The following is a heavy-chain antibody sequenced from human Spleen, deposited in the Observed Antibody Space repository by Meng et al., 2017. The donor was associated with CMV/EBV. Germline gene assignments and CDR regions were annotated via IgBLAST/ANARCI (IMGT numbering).Heavy chain of an antibody. D-gene: IGHD3-16*01. CDR3: ENRRGTFGGVTNWFDP. V-gene: IGHV2-5*02. J-gene: IGHJ5*02. CDR1: EFSLSTSGVG. Sequence: ITSMESGPTLVKPTQPLTLTCTFSEFSLSTSGVGVGCIRQPPGKALEWLALIYWDDDKRYSPSLKSRLTITKDTYTNQVVLTMTNMDPVDTATYYCENRRGTFGGVTNWFDPWGQGTLVTVSS. CDR2: IYWDDDK.